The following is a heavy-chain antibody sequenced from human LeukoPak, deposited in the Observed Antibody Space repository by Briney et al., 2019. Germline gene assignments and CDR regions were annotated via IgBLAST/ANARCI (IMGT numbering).Heavy chain of an antibody. Sequence: GGSLGLSCAASGFTFSNYGMHWVRQAPGKGLEWVAFITHDRGDTYYADSVKGRFTISRDNSKNTLYLQINSLRAEDTAVYYCGTDIVVVPAPDYWGQGTLVTVSS. J-gene: IGHJ4*02. CDR2: ITHDRGDT. CDR3: GTDIVVVPAPDY. D-gene: IGHD2-2*01. V-gene: IGHV3-30*02. CDR1: GFTFSNYG.